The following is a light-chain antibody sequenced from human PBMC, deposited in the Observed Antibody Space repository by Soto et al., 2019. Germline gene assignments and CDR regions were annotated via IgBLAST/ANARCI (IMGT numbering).Light chain of an antibody. Sequence: QSVLTQPPSASGTPGQRVTISCSGSRSNIETNSVNWYQQLPGTAPKHLIYFNNQRPSGVPDRFSGSKSGTSASLAISGLQSEDEADYYCAAWDDGLNGVVFGGGTKLTVL. CDR2: FNN. CDR3: AAWDDGLNGVV. J-gene: IGLJ3*02. V-gene: IGLV1-44*01. CDR1: RSNIETNS.